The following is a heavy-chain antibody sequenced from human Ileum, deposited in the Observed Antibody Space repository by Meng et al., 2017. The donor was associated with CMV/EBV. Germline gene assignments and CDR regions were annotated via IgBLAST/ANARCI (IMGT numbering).Heavy chain of an antibody. Sequence: AAYVFTVSSYARSWVRQAPGKGLEWVSTISGSGGSTYYADSVKGRFTISRDSSKNTLYLQMNSLRAEDTAVYYCALGGRRPQFYLEYWGQGTLVTVSS. CDR3: ALGGRRPQFYLEY. CDR2: ISGSGGST. V-gene: IGHV3-23*01. D-gene: IGHD3-16*01. J-gene: IGHJ4*02. CDR1: VFTVSSYA.